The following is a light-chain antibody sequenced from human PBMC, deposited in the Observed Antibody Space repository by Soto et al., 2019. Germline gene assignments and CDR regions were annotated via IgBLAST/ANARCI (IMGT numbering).Light chain of an antibody. J-gene: IGKJ5*01. CDR2: GAS. Sequence: ETVMTQSPATLSVSPGDTATLSCRTSQGLNRNLAWYQQKLGQAPRVLIYGASTRATGIPARFSGGGSGTDFTLTISRLEPEDFAVYYCQQRSNWPTFGQGTRLEIK. V-gene: IGKV3-15*01. CDR1: QGLNRN. CDR3: QQRSNWPT.